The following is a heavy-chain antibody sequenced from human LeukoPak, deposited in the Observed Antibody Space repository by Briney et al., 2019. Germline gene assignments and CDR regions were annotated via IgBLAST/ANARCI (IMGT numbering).Heavy chain of an antibody. CDR2: INHSGST. Sequence: SETLSLTCAVYGGSFSSYYWSWIRQPPGKGLEWIGEINHSGSTNYNPSLKSRVTISVDTSKNQFSLKLNSVTAADTAVYYCAGAENYYDYVWGSYRTNWFDPWGQGTLVTVSS. J-gene: IGHJ5*02. CDR1: GGSFSSYY. CDR3: AGAENYYDYVWGSYRTNWFDP. D-gene: IGHD3-16*02. V-gene: IGHV4-34*01.